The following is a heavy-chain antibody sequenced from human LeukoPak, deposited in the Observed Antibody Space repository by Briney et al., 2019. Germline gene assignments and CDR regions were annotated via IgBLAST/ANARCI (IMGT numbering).Heavy chain of an antibody. J-gene: IGHJ4*02. CDR3: ARVWSSGYTKDY. D-gene: IGHD3-22*01. CDR2: ISSSSSTI. CDR1: GFTFSSYS. V-gene: IGHV3-48*04. Sequence: GSPRLSCAAPGFTFSSYSFDWVRQAPGKGLEWLSYISSSSSTIYFADPVKGRFTISRDNAKNSAYLHMNSLRAEDTAVYYCARVWSSGYTKDYWGQGTLVTVS.